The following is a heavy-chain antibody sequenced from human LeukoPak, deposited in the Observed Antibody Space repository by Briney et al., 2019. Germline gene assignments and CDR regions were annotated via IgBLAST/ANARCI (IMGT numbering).Heavy chain of an antibody. V-gene: IGHV4-31*03. CDR1: GGSISSGGYY. Sequence: SETLFLTCTVSGGSISSGGYYWSWIRQHPGKGLEWIGYIYYSGSTYYNPSLKSRVTISVDTSKNQFSLKLSSVTAADTAVYYCARSARWLQFDYWGQGTLVTVSS. CDR3: ARSARWLQFDY. J-gene: IGHJ4*02. CDR2: IYYSGST. D-gene: IGHD5-24*01.